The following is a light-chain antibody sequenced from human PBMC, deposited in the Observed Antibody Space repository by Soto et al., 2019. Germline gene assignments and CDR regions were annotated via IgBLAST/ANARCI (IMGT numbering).Light chain of an antibody. V-gene: IGLV2-14*01. CDR2: DVS. J-gene: IGLJ7*01. CDR1: SSDVGGYNY. Sequence: QSVLTQPASVSGSPGQSITISCTGTSSDVGGYNYVSWYQQHPGKAPKLMIYDVSNRPSGVSNRFSGSKSGNTASLTISGLQSEDEADYYCSSYTSSSTLPGFGGGTQLTVL. CDR3: SSYTSSSTLPG.